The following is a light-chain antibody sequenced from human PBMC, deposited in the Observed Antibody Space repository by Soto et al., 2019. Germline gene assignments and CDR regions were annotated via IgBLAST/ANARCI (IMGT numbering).Light chain of an antibody. J-gene: IGKJ1*01. CDR2: AAS. CDR1: QDIGND. Sequence: IQMTQSPSSLSVSVTDSVTITCRASQDIGNDLGWYQQRPGEAPELLLYAASTLRSGVPSRFSGSGSGTQFTLTINNLQPEDSATYFCLQDHDYPWTFGHGTKVEV. CDR3: LQDHDYPWT. V-gene: IGKV1-6*02.